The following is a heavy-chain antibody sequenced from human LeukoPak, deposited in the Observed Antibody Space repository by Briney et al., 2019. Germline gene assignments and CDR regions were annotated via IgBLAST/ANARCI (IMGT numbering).Heavy chain of an antibody. CDR2: IDWDDDK. V-gene: IGHV2-70*04. D-gene: IGHD4-17*01. J-gene: IGHJ4*02. CDR1: GFSLSTSGMR. CDR3: ARIGSYGDYGPYYFDY. Sequence: SGPALVKPTQTLTLTFTFSGFSLSTSGMRVSWIRQPPGKALEWLARIDWDDDKFYSTSLKTRLTISKDTSKNQVVLTMTNMDPVDTATYYCARIGSYGDYGPYYFDYWGQGTLVTVSS.